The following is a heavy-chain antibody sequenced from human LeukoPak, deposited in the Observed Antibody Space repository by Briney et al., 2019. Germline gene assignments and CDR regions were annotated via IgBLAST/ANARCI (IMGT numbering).Heavy chain of an antibody. V-gene: IGHV1-69*13. CDR2: IIPIFGTA. CDR3: AESRTVVTAILSFVWFDP. D-gene: IGHD2-21*02. CDR1: GGTFSSYA. Sequence: SVKVSCKASGGTFSSYAISWVRQAPGQGLEWMGGIIPIFGTANYAQKFQGRVTITADESTSTAYMELSSLRSEDTAVYYCAESRTVVTAILSFVWFDPWGQGTLVTVSS. J-gene: IGHJ5*02.